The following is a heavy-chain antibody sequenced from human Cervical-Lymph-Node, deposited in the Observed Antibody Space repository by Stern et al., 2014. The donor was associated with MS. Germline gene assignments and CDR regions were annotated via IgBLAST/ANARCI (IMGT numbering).Heavy chain of an antibody. D-gene: IGHD1-26*01. V-gene: IGHV3-15*01. CDR1: GFTFRNAW. CDR3: TTLDRSYPYYYYGMDV. CDR2: IKRNTDGGTT. Sequence: EVQLVESGGGLVKPGGSLRLSCAASGFTFRNAWMTWIRPAPGKGLEWVGRIKRNTDGGTTDYAAPVKGRFTISRDDSKNTLYLQMNSLKTEDTAVYYCTTLDRSYPYYYYGMDVWGQGTTVTVSS. J-gene: IGHJ6*02.